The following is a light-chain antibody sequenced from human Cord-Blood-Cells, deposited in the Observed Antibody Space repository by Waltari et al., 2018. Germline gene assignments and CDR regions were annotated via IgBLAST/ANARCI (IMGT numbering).Light chain of an antibody. CDR1: PSVLYSSNNKNY. CDR2: WAS. CDR3: QQYYSTPLT. V-gene: IGKV4-1*01. J-gene: IGKJ4*01. Sequence: DIVMTQSPDSLAVSLGERANLNCKSSPSVLYSSNNKNYLAWYQQKPGQPPKLLIYWASTRESGVPDRFSGSGSGTDFTLTISSLQAEDVAVYYCQQYYSTPLTFGGGTKVEIK.